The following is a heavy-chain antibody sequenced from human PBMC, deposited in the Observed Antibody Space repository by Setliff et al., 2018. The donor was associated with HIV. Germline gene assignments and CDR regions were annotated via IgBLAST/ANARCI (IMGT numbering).Heavy chain of an antibody. D-gene: IGHD3-22*01. CDR2: INPSGGST. CDR1: GYTFTGYY. Sequence: ASVKVSCKASGYTFTGYYMHWVRQSPGQGLEWMGIINPSGGSTSYAQKFQGRVTMTSDTSTSTVYMELSSLRSEDTAVYYCARVEYYYDSSGYYYDYWGQGTLVTVSS. J-gene: IGHJ4*02. V-gene: IGHV1-46*01. CDR3: ARVEYYYDSSGYYYDY.